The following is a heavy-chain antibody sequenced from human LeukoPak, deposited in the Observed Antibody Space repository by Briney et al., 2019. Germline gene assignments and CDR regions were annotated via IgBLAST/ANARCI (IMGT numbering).Heavy chain of an antibody. CDR1: GFTFSSDA. V-gene: IGHV3-23*01. J-gene: IGHJ4*02. CDR2: ISGSGGSS. Sequence: GGSLRLSCAVSGFTFSSDAMSWVRQAPGKGLEWVSSISGSGGSSYYADSVKGRFTISRDTSKNTLDLQMNSLRAEDTAIYYCAKGDGDFPLDHWGQGTLVTVSS. CDR3: AKGDGDFPLDH. D-gene: IGHD4-17*01.